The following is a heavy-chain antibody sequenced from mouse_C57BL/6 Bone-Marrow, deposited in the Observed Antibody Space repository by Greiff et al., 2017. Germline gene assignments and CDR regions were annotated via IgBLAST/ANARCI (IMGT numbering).Heavy chain of an antibody. D-gene: IGHD2-4*01. J-gene: IGHJ3*01. V-gene: IGHV1-64*01. CDR1: GYTFTSYW. CDR3: ARGVWRLRRASFAY. Sequence: VQLQQPGAELVKPGASVKLSCKASGYTFTSYWMHWVKQRPGQGLEWIGMIHPNSGSTNYNEKFKSKATLTVDKSSSTAYMQRSSLTSEDSAVYYCARGVWRLRRASFAYWGQGTLVTVSA. CDR2: IHPNSGST.